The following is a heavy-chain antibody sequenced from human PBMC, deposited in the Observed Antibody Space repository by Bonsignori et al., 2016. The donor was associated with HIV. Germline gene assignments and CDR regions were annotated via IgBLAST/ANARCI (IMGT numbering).Heavy chain of an antibody. Sequence: SVKVSCKASGGTFSSYAISWVRQAPGQGLEWMGGIIPILGIANYAQKFQGRVTITADKSTSTAYMELSSLRSEDTAVYYCARQIRGVLLWFGRGAFDIWGQGTMVTVSS. CDR2: IIPILGIA. D-gene: IGHD3-10*01. CDR3: ARQIRGVLLWFGRGAFDI. J-gene: IGHJ3*02. CDR1: GGTFSSYA. V-gene: IGHV1-69*10.